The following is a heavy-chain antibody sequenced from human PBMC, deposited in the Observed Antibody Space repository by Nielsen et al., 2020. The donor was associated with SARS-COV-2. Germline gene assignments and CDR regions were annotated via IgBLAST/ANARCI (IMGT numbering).Heavy chain of an antibody. J-gene: IGHJ4*02. CDR3: ARTSSSDKRNPPDY. Sequence: SETLSLTCTVSGGSVSSGSYYWSWIRQPPGKGLEWIGYIYYSGSTNYNPSLKSRVTISVDTSKNQFSLKLSSVTAADTAVYYCARTSSSDKRNPPDYWGQGTLVTVSS. V-gene: IGHV4-61*01. CDR1: GGSVSSGSYY. CDR2: IYYSGST. D-gene: IGHD6-13*01.